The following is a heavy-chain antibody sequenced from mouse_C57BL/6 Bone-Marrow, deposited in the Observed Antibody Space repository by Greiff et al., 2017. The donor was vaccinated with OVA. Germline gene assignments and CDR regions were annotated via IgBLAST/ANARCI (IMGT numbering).Heavy chain of an antibody. J-gene: IGHJ4*01. V-gene: IGHV5-12*01. CDR1: GFTFSDFY. Sequence: EVQLVESGGGLVQPGGSLKLSCAASGFTFSDFYMYWIRQTPEKRLEWVAYISNGGGSTYYPDTVKGRFTISRDTAKNTLYLAMSRLKSEDTAMYYCARLDAMDYWGQGTSVTVSS. CDR2: ISNGGGST. CDR3: ARLDAMDY.